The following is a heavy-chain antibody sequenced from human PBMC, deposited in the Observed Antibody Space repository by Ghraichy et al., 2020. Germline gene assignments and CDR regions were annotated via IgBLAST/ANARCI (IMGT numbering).Heavy chain of an antibody. D-gene: IGHD6-6*01. J-gene: IGHJ3*02. CDR3: ARAQYSKEYGVGGDDAFDI. CDR2: ISYDGSNK. V-gene: IGHV3-30-3*01. Sequence: GGSLRLSCAASGFTFSSYAMHWVRQAPGKGLEWVAVISYDGSNKYYADSVKGRFTISRDNSKNTLYLQMNSLRAEDTAVYYCARAQYSKEYGVGGDDAFDIWGQGTMVTVSS. CDR1: GFTFSSYA.